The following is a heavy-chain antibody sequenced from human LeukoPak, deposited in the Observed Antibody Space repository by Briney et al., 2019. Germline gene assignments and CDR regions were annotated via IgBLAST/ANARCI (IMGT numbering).Heavy chain of an antibody. Sequence: GGSLRLSCAASGFTFSSYSMNWVRQAPGKGLEWVSSISSSSSYIYYADSVKGRFTISRDNAKNSLYLQMNSLRAEDTAVYYCARVHTSAAVAGTMGPYYWGQGTLVTVSS. CDR2: ISSSSSYI. D-gene: IGHD6-19*01. V-gene: IGHV3-21*01. J-gene: IGHJ4*02. CDR1: GFTFSSYS. CDR3: ARVHTSAAVAGTMGPYY.